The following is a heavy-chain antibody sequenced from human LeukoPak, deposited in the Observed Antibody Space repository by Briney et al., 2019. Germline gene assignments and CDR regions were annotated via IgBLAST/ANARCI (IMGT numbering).Heavy chain of an antibody. CDR1: GYTFTSYY. D-gene: IGHD2-2*01. J-gene: IGHJ4*02. V-gene: IGHV1-46*01. CDR2: INPSGGST. CDR3: ARAGIVVVPAARRLDY. Sequence: ASVKVSCKASGYTFTSYYMHWVRPAPGHGLGWMGIINPSGGSTSYAQKFQGRVTMTRDTSTSTVYMELSSLRSEDTAVYYCARAGIVVVPAARRLDYWGQGTLVTVSS.